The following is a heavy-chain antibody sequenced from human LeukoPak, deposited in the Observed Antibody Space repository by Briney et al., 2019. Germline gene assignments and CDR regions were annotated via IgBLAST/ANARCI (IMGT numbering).Heavy chain of an antibody. V-gene: IGHV3-21*01. Sequence: GGSPRLSCAASGFAFSSYAMSWVRQAAGKGLEWVSSISSSSSYIYYADSVKGRFTISRDNAKNSLYLQTNSLRAEDTAVYYCARLPRRDMIVSPWGQGTLVTVSS. D-gene: IGHD3-22*01. J-gene: IGHJ5*02. CDR1: GFAFSSYA. CDR2: ISSSSSYI. CDR3: ARLPRRDMIVSP.